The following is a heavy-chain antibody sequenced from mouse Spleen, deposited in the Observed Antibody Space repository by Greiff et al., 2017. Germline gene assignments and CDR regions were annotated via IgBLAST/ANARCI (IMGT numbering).Heavy chain of an antibody. CDR1: GFTFTDYY. D-gene: IGHD2-4*01. CDR3: ARYMITTYDFDY. V-gene: IGHV7-3*01. CDR2: ISTKANGYTT. Sequence: EVHLVESGGGLVQPGGSLSLSCAASGFTFTDYYMSWVRQPPGKALEWLGFISTKANGYTTEYSASVKGRFTISRGNSQSILYLQMNALRAEDSATYYCARYMITTYDFDYWGQGTTLTVSS. J-gene: IGHJ2*01.